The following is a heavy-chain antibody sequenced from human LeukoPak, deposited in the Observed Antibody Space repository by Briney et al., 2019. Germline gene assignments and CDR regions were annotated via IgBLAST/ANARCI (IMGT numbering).Heavy chain of an antibody. CDR2: IYYSGST. D-gene: IGHD2-2*02. Sequence: PSETLSLTCTVSGGSISSSNYYWGWIRQPPGKGLEWIGSIYYSGSTYYNPSLKSRVTISVDTSKNQFSLKLSSVTAAGTAVYYCASLVYCSSTSCYNYYYYYMDVWGKGTTVTVSS. CDR1: GGSISSSNYY. J-gene: IGHJ6*03. CDR3: ASLVYCSSTSCYNYYYYYMDV. V-gene: IGHV4-39*01.